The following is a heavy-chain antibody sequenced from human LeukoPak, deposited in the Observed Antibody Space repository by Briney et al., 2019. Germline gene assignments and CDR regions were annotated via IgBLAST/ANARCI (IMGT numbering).Heavy chain of an antibody. J-gene: IGHJ3*02. D-gene: IGHD3-22*01. Sequence: SETLSLTCTVSGYSMKSGYYWGWIRQSPGKGLEWMGSMFHSGSTYDNASLKSRVSISVDTSKNQFSLKLSSVTAADTAVYYCARGDSSGLDAFDIWGQGTMVTVSS. CDR3: ARGDSSGLDAFDI. CDR1: GYSMKSGYY. V-gene: IGHV4-38-2*02. CDR2: MFHSGST.